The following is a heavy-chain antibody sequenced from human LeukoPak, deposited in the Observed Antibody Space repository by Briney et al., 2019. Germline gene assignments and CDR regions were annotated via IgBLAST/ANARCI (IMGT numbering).Heavy chain of an antibody. D-gene: IGHD6-19*01. Sequence: GSSVKVSCKASGGTFSSHAISWVRQAPGQGLEWMGGIIPIFGTANYAQKFQGRVTITADESTSTAYMELSSLRSEDTAVYYCVCSGRLVGGFDYWGQGTLVTVSS. V-gene: IGHV1-69*01. CDR3: VCSGRLVGGFDY. J-gene: IGHJ4*02. CDR2: IIPIFGTA. CDR1: GGTFSSHA.